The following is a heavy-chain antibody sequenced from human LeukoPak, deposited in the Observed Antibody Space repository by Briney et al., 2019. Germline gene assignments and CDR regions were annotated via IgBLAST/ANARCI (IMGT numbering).Heavy chain of an antibody. CDR3: VKDLTPSDGRWEFDS. V-gene: IGHV3-30-3*01. CDR2: ISYDGSNK. D-gene: IGHD3-9*01. CDR1: GFTFSSYA. Sequence: GGSLRLSCAASGFTFSSYAMHLVRQAPGKGLEWVAVISYDGSNKYYADSVRGRFTISRDNARDMLYLQMDSLRADDTAVYFCVKDLTPSDGRWEFDSWGQGILVTVA. J-gene: IGHJ5*01.